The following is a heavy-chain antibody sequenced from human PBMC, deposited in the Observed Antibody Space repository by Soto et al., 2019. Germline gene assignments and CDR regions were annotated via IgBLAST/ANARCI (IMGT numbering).Heavy chain of an antibody. J-gene: IGHJ6*04. CDR1: GFTFSSSW. V-gene: IGHV3-7*01. CDR2: INEDGSEK. D-gene: IGHD3-22*01. CDR3: ARLDSTYWYDNYGMDV. Sequence: EVQLVESGGGLVHPGGSLRLSCAASGFTFSSSWMSWFRQAPGKVLEWVGHINEDGSEKFYVDSLKGRFIISRDNAKNSLYLQMHSPRAEDTAVYYCARLDSTYWYDNYGMDVWGNGTTVAVSS.